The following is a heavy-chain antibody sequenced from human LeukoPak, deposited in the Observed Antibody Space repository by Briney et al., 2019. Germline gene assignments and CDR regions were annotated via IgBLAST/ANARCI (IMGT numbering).Heavy chain of an antibody. J-gene: IGHJ3*02. Sequence: SETLSLTCTVSGGSISSYYWGWIRQPPGKGLEWIGSIYYSGSTYYNPSLKSRVTISVDTSKNQFSLKLSSVTAADTAVYYCARDHRGWLQNAFDIWGQGTMVTVSS. CDR3: ARDHRGWLQNAFDI. D-gene: IGHD5-24*01. V-gene: IGHV4-39*07. CDR1: GGSISSYY. CDR2: IYYSGST.